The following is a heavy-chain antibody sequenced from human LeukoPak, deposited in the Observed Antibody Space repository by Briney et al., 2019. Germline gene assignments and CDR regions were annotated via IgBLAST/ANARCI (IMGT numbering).Heavy chain of an antibody. J-gene: IGHJ4*02. D-gene: IGHD6-19*01. V-gene: IGHV4-59*12. CDR3: AGERGEEYSSGWYKRNYFDN. CDR2: VHYSGTA. Sequence: SETLSLTCTVSDGSITNYDWSWVRQPPGKGLEFIGHVHYSGTANYNPSLESRVAISADMSKNQFSLKLTSVTGADTAVYYCAGERGEEYSSGWYKRNYFDNWGQGIRVTVSS. CDR1: DGSITNYD.